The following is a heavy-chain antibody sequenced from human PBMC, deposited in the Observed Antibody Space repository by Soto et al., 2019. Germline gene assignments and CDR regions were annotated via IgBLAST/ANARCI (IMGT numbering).Heavy chain of an antibody. J-gene: IGHJ4*02. Sequence: AETLCVTCAVSVYSISIGYYWGWIRQPPVKGLEWIGSIYHSGSTYYNPSLKSRVTISVDTSKNQFSLKLSSVTAADTAVYYCARAPVYDYYYYFDYWGQGTMVTVSS. CDR1: VYSISIGYY. CDR2: IYHSGST. V-gene: IGHV4-38-2*01. D-gene: IGHD2-21*02. CDR3: ARAPVYDYYYYFDY.